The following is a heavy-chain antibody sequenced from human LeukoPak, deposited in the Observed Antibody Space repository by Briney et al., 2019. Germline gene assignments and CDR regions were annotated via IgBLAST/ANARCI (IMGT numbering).Heavy chain of an antibody. CDR3: ARHGSGWIYYFDY. CDR2: LYYSGST. D-gene: IGHD6-19*01. CDR1: GFTFSSYSMN. V-gene: IGHV4-39*01. J-gene: IGHJ4*02. Sequence: GSLRLSCAASGFTFSSYSMNWVRQAPGRGLEWIGSLYYSGSTYYNPSLKSRVTISVDTSKNQFSLKLSSVTAADTAVYYCARHGSGWIYYFDYWGQGTLVSVSS.